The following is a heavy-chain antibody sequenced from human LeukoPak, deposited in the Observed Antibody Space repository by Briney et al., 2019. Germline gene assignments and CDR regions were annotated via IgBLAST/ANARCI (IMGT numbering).Heavy chain of an antibody. CDR2: ISSSSSTI. CDR1: GFSFSSPG. Sequence: GGSLRLSCTASGFSFSSPGMNWVRQAPGKGLEWVSYISSSSSTIYYADSVKGRFTISRDNAKNSLYLQMNSLRAEDTAVYYCARDSLRGYSYGYTGDYWGQGTLVTVSS. V-gene: IGHV3-48*01. CDR3: ARDSLRGYSYGYTGDY. D-gene: IGHD5-18*01. J-gene: IGHJ4*02.